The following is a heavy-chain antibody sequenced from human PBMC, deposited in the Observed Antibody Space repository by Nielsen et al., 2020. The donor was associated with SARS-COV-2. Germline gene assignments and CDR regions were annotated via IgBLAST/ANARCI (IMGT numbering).Heavy chain of an antibody. J-gene: IGHJ4*02. CDR2: IYHGGST. CDR1: GDSISSQTW. Sequence: SETLSLTCGVFGDSISSQTWWSWVRQPPGQGLEWIGQIYHGGSTNYNPSLRSRVAISVDKSNNQFSLKLTSVTAADTAVYYCARMIGYSTSSDYWGQGTLVTVAS. V-gene: IGHV4-4*02. D-gene: IGHD6-6*01. CDR3: ARMIGYSTSSDY.